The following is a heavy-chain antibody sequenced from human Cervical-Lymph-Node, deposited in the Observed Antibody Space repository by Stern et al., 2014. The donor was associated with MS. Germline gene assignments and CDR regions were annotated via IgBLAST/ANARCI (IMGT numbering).Heavy chain of an antibody. D-gene: IGHD4-23*01. J-gene: IGHJ1*01. CDR2: IFYYGSNR. Sequence: VPLVESGGGVVQPGRSLRLSCAASGFTFSSSGMPWVRQAPGKGLEWLAIIFYYGSNRYNADPAKGRLTISRDNSKNTLYLQMNSLRAEDTAVDYCAREGGNTAEYFQHWGQGTLVTVSS. V-gene: IGHV3-33*01. CDR1: GFTFSSSG. CDR3: AREGGNTAEYFQH.